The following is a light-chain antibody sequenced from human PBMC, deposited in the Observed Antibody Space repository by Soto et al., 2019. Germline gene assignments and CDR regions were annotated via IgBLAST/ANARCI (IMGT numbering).Light chain of an antibody. V-gene: IGKV1-5*01. CDR3: QQFNSKVWT. J-gene: IGKJ1*01. CDR1: QSVSRW. Sequence: DIQMTQSPSTLSASVGDTVTITCRASQSVSRWLNWYQQKSGKAPRLLIYEASNLEIGVPSRFSGSGSGTEFILTINSLQPAGSATYYCQQFNSKVWTFGQGTKVDIK. CDR2: EAS.